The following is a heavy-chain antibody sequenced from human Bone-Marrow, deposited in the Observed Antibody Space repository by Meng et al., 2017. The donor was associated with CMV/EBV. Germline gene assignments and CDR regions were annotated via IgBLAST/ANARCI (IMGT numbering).Heavy chain of an antibody. CDR2: INHSGST. CDR3: ARDTLEWLLPDY. J-gene: IGHJ4*02. D-gene: IGHD3-3*01. V-gene: IGHV4-34*01. Sequence: SQTLSLTCAVYGGSFSGYYWSWIRQPPGKGLEWIGEINHSGSTNYNPSLKSRVTISVDTSKNKFSLKLSSVTAADTAVYYCARDTLEWLLPDYWGQGTLVTVSS. CDR1: GGSFSGYY.